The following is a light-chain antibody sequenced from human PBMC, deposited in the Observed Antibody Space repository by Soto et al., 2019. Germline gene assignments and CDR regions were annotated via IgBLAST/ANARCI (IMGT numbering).Light chain of an antibody. CDR3: QQYNSYSREGT. CDR1: QSISSW. CDR2: DAS. Sequence: DIQMTQSPSTLSASVGDRVTITCRASQSISSWLAWYQQKPGKAPKLLIYDASSLESGVTSRFSVSGSGTEFTLTISSLQHDDFATYYCQQYNSYSREGTFGQGTKVEIK. J-gene: IGKJ1*01. V-gene: IGKV1-5*01.